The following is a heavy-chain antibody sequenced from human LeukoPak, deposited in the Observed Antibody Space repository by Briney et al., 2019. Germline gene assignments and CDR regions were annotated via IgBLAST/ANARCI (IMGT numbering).Heavy chain of an antibody. CDR1: GGSISSYY. CDR3: ARRAARTVMGYGDFNWFDP. J-gene: IGHJ5*02. V-gene: IGHV4-59*01. CDR2: IYYSGST. D-gene: IGHD4-17*01. Sequence: SGTLSLTCTVSGGSISSYYWSWIRQPPGKGLEWIGYIYYSGSTNYNPSLKSRVTISVDTSKNQFSLKLNSVTAADTAVYYCARRAARTVMGYGDFNWFDPWGQGTLVTVSS.